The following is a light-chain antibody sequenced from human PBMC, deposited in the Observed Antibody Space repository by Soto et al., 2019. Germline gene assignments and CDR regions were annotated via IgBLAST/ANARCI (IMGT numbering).Light chain of an antibody. CDR3: QQYNSHWT. Sequence: DIQMTQSPSTLSASVGDRVTIICRASQSISNWLAWYQQKPGIAPKLLIYDASSLESGVPSRFSGSGSGTEFTLTISSLQPDDFATYYCQQYNSHWTFGQGTKVGIK. CDR2: DAS. CDR1: QSISNW. V-gene: IGKV1-5*02. J-gene: IGKJ1*01.